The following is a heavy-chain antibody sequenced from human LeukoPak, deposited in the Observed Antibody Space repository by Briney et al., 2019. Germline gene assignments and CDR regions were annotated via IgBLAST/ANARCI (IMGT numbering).Heavy chain of an antibody. D-gene: IGHD1-26*01. J-gene: IGHJ5*02. V-gene: IGHV4-59*01. CDR3: ARGVGSGSYYFDP. CDR2: IYHSGST. Sequence: SETLSLTCTVSGGSIRTYYWSWIRQPPGKGLEWIGYIYHSGSTNFNASLKSRVTISVDTSRNQFFLKVSSVTAADTAVYYCARGVGSGSYYFDPWGQGTLVTVSS. CDR1: GGSIRTYY.